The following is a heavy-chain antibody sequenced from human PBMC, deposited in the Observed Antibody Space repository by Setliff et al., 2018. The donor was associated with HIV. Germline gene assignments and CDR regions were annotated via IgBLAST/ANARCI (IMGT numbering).Heavy chain of an antibody. CDR2: IYYSGNT. J-gene: IGHJ1*01. CDR1: GGSINSGGYY. V-gene: IGHV4-31*03. Sequence: SETLSLTCIVSGGSINSGGYYWSWIRQHPGKGLEWIGHIYYSGNTHYNPSLKSRLTISVDRSQNHFSLKLSAVTAADTAVYYCARHVSGSYHSPFQHWGQGALVTVSS. CDR3: ARHVSGSYHSPFQH. D-gene: IGHD1-26*01.